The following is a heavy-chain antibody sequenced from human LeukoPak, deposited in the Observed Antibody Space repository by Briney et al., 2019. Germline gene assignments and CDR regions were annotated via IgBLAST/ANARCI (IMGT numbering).Heavy chain of an antibody. CDR3: ANPVNQNSGWYVNGDY. Sequence: GGSLRLSCGASGFPFGSYFMIWVRQAPGKGLEWVSSIRDNGDTKYYADSVRGRFTISRDNSKNTLYLQMNNLRAEDTAVYFSANPVNQNSGWYVNGDYWGQGTLVTASS. V-gene: IGHV3-23*01. D-gene: IGHD6-19*01. J-gene: IGHJ4*02. CDR1: GFPFGSYF. CDR2: IRDNGDTK.